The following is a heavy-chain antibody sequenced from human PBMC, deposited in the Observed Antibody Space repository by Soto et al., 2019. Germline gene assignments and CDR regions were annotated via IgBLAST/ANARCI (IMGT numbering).Heavy chain of an antibody. J-gene: IGHJ4*02. CDR1: GYNFATDW. V-gene: IGHV5-51*01. CDR2: IYPADSDT. D-gene: IGHD4-17*01. Sequence: GESLKISCKGSGYNFATDWIGWVRQMPGKGLECMGIIYPADSDTRYSPSFQGQVTISADKSTNTAYLQWSTLKASDTAMYYCGRSPGLIPTVMEDWGQGTLVTVSS. CDR3: GRSPGLIPTVMED.